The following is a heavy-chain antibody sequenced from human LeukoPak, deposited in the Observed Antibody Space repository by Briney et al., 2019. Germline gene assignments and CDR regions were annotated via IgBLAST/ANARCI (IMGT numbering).Heavy chain of an antibody. D-gene: IGHD2-15*01. CDR1: GGTFSSYA. J-gene: IGHJ4*02. CDR3: ATGYCSGGSCYFFDY. V-gene: IGHV1-2*02. CDR2: INPNSGGT. Sequence: ASVKVSCKASGGTFSSYAISWVRQAPGQGLEWMGWINPNSGGTNYAQKFQGRVTMTRDTSISTAYMELSRLRSDDTAVYYCATGYCSGGSCYFFDYWGQGTLVTVSS.